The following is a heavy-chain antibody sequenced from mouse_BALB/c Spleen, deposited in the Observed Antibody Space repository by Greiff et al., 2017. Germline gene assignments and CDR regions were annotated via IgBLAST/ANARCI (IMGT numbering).Heavy chain of an antibody. CDR3: ATGDYYGYYYAMDY. Sequence: EVQRVESGPGLVKPSQSLSLTCSVTGYSITSGYYWNWIRQFPGNKLEWMGYISYDGSNNYNPSLKNRISITRDTSKNQFFLKLNSVTTEDTATYYCATGDYYGYYYAMDYWGQGTSVTVSS. CDR2: ISYDGSN. V-gene: IGHV3-6*02. CDR1: GYSITSGYY. D-gene: IGHD1-2*01. J-gene: IGHJ4*01.